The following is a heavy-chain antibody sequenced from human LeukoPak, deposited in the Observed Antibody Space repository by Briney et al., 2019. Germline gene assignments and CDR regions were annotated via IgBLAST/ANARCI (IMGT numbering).Heavy chain of an antibody. Sequence: SETLSLTCTVSGGSISSSSYYWGWIRQPPGKGLEWIGSIYYSGSTYYNPSLKSRVTISVDTSKNQFSLKLSSVTAADTAVYYCATRFDIVVVPAAIQDAFDTWGQGTMVTVSS. V-gene: IGHV4-39*01. CDR1: GGSISSSSYY. CDR3: ATRFDIVVVPAAIQDAFDT. CDR2: IYYSGST. J-gene: IGHJ3*02. D-gene: IGHD2-2*02.